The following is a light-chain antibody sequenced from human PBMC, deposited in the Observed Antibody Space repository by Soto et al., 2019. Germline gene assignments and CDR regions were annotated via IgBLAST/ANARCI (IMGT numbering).Light chain of an antibody. J-gene: IGKJ1*01. CDR2: DAS. CDR3: HHYGPSSW. Sequence: EIVLTQSPATLSLSPGERATLSCGASQSIRSNFLAWYQQKPGLAPRLLIYDASSRAAGIPYRFSASGSGTDFTLTISRLDPEDFAVYYCHHYGPSSWLGQGTRMEVK. CDR1: QSIRSNF. V-gene: IGKV3D-20*01.